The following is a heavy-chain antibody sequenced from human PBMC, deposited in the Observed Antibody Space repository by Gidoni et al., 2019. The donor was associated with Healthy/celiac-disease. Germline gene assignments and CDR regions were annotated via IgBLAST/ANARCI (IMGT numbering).Heavy chain of an antibody. CDR2: ISGSGGST. J-gene: IGHJ4*02. D-gene: IGHD3-22*01. CDR3: AKEGSYYYDSSGYYPLLY. Sequence: EVQLLESGGGLVQPGGSLRLSCAASGFTFSSYAMSWVRQAPGKGLEWVSAISGSGGSTYYADSVKGRFTISRDNSKNTLYLQMNSLRAEDTAVYYCAKEGSYYYDSSGYYPLLYWGQGTLVTVSS. V-gene: IGHV3-23*01. CDR1: GFTFSSYA.